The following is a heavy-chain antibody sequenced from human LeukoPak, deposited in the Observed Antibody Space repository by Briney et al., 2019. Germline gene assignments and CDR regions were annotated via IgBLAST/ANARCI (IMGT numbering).Heavy chain of an antibody. V-gene: IGHV4-59*01. CDR2: IYYSGST. CDR1: GGSISSYY. J-gene: IGHJ3*02. D-gene: IGHD2-2*01. Sequence: SETLSLTCTVSGGSISSYYWSWIRQPPGKGLEWIGYIYYSGSTNYNPSLKSRVTISVDTSKNQFSLKLSSVTAADTAVYYCARFVGWDIVVVPAAIGAFDIWGQGTMVTVSS. CDR3: ARFVGWDIVVVPAAIGAFDI.